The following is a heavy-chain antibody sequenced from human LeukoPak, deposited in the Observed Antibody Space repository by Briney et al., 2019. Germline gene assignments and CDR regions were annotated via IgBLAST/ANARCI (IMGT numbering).Heavy chain of an antibody. CDR3: ARGRRLGRP. Sequence: PGGSLRLSCVASGFTFSTYWMHWVRQAPGKGLMWVSRLSGDGSSTRFADSLKGRFTISRDNAKNTLYLQMNSLRAEDTAVYYCARGRRLGRPWGQGTLVTVSS. CDR2: LSGDGSST. CDR1: GFTFSTYW. V-gene: IGHV3-74*01. J-gene: IGHJ5*02. D-gene: IGHD3-16*01.